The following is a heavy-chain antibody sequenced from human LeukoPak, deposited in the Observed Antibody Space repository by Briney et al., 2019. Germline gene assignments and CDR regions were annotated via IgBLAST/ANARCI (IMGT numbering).Heavy chain of an antibody. Sequence: PGGSLRLSCAASGFTFDDYGMSWVRQAPGKGLEGVSGINWNGGSTGYADSVKGRFTISRDNAQNSLYLQMNSLRAEDTALYYCARAETYHYGTTGFQEIGPFDYWGQGTLVTVSS. D-gene: IGHD3-22*01. CDR2: INWNGGST. CDR3: ARAETYHYGTTGFQEIGPFDY. J-gene: IGHJ4*02. V-gene: IGHV3-20*04. CDR1: GFTFDDYG.